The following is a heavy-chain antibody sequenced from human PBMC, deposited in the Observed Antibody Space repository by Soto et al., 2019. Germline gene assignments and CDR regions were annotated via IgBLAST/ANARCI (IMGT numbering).Heavy chain of an antibody. CDR2: IYSGSTT. Sequence: EVQLVESGGGLVQPGGSLRLSCAASGLSVSTNYMSWVRQAPGKGLEWVSVIYSGSTTHYADSVKGRFTISRDSSKNTLYLQMNSRRAEDTAVYYCARGHWIQGYGAGTYFDYWGQGTQVTVSS. CDR3: ARGHWIQGYGAGTYFDY. V-gene: IGHV3-66*01. J-gene: IGHJ4*02. CDR1: GLSVSTNY. D-gene: IGHD5-18*01.